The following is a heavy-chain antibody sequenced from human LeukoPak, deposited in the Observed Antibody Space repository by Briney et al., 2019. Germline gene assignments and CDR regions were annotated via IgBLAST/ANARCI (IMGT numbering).Heavy chain of an antibody. V-gene: IGHV3-23*01. Sequence: TGGSLRLSCGASGFTFSNYGMSWVRQAPGKGLEWVSGISGSGASIYYAESAKGRFTISRDNSKNSLYLQMNSLRAEDTAVYYCAKVSGSYGAFDIWGQGTMVTVSS. CDR2: ISGSGASI. CDR3: AKVSGSYGAFDI. CDR1: GFTFSNYG. D-gene: IGHD1-26*01. J-gene: IGHJ3*02.